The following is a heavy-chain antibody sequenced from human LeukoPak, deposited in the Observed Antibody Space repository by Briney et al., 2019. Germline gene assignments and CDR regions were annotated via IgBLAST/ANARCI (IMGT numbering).Heavy chain of an antibody. D-gene: IGHD2-21*02. V-gene: IGHV4-34*01. CDR3: ARDLSPHIVVVTAILYY. J-gene: IGHJ4*02. CDR2: INHSGST. CDR1: GGSFSGYY. Sequence: PSETLSLTCAVYGGSFSGYYWSWIRQPPGKGLEWIGEINHSGSTNYNPSLKSRVTISVDTSKNQFSLKLSSVTAADTAVYYCARDLSPHIVVVTAILYYWAQGTLVTVSS.